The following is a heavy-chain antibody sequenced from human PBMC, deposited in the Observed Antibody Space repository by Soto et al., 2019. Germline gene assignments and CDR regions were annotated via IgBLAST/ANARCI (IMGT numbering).Heavy chain of an antibody. CDR2: IYYSGST. J-gene: IGHJ6*03. V-gene: IGHV4-59*08. CDR1: GGSISSYY. CDR3: ARRILIIAVAGTYYYYYMDV. D-gene: IGHD6-19*01. Sequence: SETLSLTCTVSGGSISSYYWSWIRQPPGKGLEWIGYIYYSGSTNYNPSLKSRVTISVDTSKNQFSLKLSSVTAADTAVYYCARRILIIAVAGTYYYYYMDVWGKGTTVTVSS.